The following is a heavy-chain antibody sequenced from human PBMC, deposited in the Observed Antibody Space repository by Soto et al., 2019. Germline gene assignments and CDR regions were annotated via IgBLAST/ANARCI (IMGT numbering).Heavy chain of an antibody. J-gene: IGHJ1*01. Sequence: GSLLRACVVSGCTFSSSAINGVRQAPGKGLEWVSTISGSGVAKFYADSVKGRFTISRDNSNNTVSLQMNSLRAEDAAVYYCAKDRSPGATTWNVYWGQGTLVTVYS. V-gene: IGHV3-23*01. D-gene: IGHD1-1*01. CDR1: GCTFSSSA. CDR2: ISGSGVAK. CDR3: AKDRSPGATTWNVY.